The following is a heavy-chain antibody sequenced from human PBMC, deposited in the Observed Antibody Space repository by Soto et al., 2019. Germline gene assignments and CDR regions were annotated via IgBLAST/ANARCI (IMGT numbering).Heavy chain of an antibody. CDR1: GGTFSSYA. V-gene: IGHV1-69*01. CDR3: XXXXXXXXXXXXXXXXXXXXXXXXDV. CDR2: IIPIFGTA. Sequence: QVQLVQSGAEVQKPGSSVKVSCKASGGTFSSYAISWVRXAXXXXXXWMGGIIPIFGTANYAQKFQGRVTITADESXXXXXXXXXXXXXXXXXXXXXXXXXXXXXXXXXXXXXXXXXXXXXDVWGQGTTVTVSS. J-gene: IGHJ6*02.